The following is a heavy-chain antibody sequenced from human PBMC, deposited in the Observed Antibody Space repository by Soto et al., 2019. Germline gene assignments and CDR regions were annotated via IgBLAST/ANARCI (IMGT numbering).Heavy chain of an antibody. CDR1: GGSFSGYY. J-gene: IGHJ6*02. Sequence: SSETLSLTCAVYGGSFSGYYWIWIRQPPGKGLEWIGEIIHPGNTNYNPSLKSRLTISVDTSKNQFSLRLMSVTAADTAVYYCAREPPQNDSSFYGFDVCGQGTTVPVSS. CDR3: AREPPQNDSSFYGFDV. V-gene: IGHV4-34*12. CDR2: IIHPGNT.